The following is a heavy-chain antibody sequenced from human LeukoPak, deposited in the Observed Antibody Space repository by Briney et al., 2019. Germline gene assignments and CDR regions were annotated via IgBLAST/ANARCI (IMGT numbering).Heavy chain of an antibody. Sequence: GGSLRLSCAASGFTFSSYAMSWVRQAPGKGLEWVSGISLSGDATYYAESVKGRFTISRDNSKNTLYLQMNSLRAEDTAVYYCATLWSLDYWGRGTLVTVSS. CDR3: ATLWSLDY. CDR2: ISLSGDAT. D-gene: IGHD3-10*01. V-gene: IGHV3-23*01. J-gene: IGHJ4*02. CDR1: GFTFSSYA.